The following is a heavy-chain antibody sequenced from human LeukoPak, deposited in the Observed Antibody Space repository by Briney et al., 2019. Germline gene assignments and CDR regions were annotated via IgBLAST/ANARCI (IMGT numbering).Heavy chain of an antibody. CDR2: IYYSGST. V-gene: IGHV4-61*01. J-gene: IGHJ4*02. D-gene: IGHD2-15*01. Sequence: SETLSLTCTVSGGSVSSGSYYWSWIRQPPGKGLEWIGYIYYSGSTNYNPSLKSRVTISVDTSKNQFSLKLSSVTAADTAVYHCARVGGRFGYWGQGTLVTVSS. CDR1: GGSVSSGSYY. CDR3: ARVGGRFGY.